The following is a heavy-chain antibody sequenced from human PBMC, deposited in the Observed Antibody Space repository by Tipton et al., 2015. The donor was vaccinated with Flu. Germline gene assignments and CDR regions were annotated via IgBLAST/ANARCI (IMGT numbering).Heavy chain of an antibody. CDR3: VRRDYSNYVSDPKSWFDP. Sequence: TLSLTCSVSGDSIGSPYFWGWLRQPPGKGLEWIGNVLQAGNSYYNPSLRSRVTISLDRPNNQFSLRLTSVTAADTAVYYCVRRDYSNYVSDPKSWFDPWGQGTLVTVSS. J-gene: IGHJ5*02. CDR1: GDSIGSPYF. CDR2: VLQAGNS. D-gene: IGHD4-11*01. V-gene: IGHV4-38-2*01.